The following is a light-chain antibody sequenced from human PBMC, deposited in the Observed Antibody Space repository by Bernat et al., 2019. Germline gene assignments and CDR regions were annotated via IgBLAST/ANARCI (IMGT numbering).Light chain of an antibody. V-gene: IGKV1-16*02. J-gene: IGKJ1*01. CDR2: SAS. CDR3: QQYHTYPPT. Sequence: DIQMTQSPSSLSASLGDRVTITCRASQDITNSLAWFQQKPGRAPTSLIYSASILQSEFPSKFSGSGYGTDFTLTINGLQPEDFATYYCQQYHTYPPTFGQGTMLEMK. CDR1: QDITNS.